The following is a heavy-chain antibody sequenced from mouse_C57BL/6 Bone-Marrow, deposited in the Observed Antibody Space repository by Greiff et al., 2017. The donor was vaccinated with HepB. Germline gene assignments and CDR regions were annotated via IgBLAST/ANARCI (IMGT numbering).Heavy chain of an antibody. CDR1: GFNIKDYY. CDR3: TPIPSSATVVATRYFDV. V-gene: IGHV14-1*01. J-gene: IGHJ1*03. CDR2: IDPEDGDT. Sequence: EVQLQQSGAELVRPGASVKLSCTASGFNIKDYYMHWVKQRPEQGLEWIGRIDPEDGDTEYAPKFQGKATLTADTSSNTAYLQLSSLTSEDTAVYYGTPIPSSATVVATRYFDVWGTGTTVTVSS. D-gene: IGHD1-1*01.